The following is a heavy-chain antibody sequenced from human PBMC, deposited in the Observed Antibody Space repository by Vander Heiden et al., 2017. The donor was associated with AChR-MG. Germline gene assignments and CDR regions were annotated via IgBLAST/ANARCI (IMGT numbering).Heavy chain of an antibody. Sequence: EVRLVESGGGLVTPGGSLRPSCAASGFTFSTYDMNWVRQAPGKGLEWVASISDTSTYIYYADSVKGRFTISRDNAKNSLYLQMNSLKGEDTAVYYCAKNTVRGIVAFDPWGQGTLVTVSS. J-gene: IGHJ5*02. CDR3: AKNTVRGIVAFDP. CDR2: ISDTSTYI. V-gene: IGHV3-21*01. CDR1: GFTFSTYD. D-gene: IGHD1-26*01.